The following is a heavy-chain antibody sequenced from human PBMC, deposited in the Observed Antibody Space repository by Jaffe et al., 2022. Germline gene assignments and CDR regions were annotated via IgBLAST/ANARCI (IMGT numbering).Heavy chain of an antibody. V-gene: IGHV3-7*05. J-gene: IGHJ3*02. CDR1: GFTFSSYW. D-gene: IGHD2-15*01. CDR2: IKQDGSEK. Sequence: EVQLVESGGGLVQPGGSLRLSCAASGFTFSSYWMSWVRQAPGKGLEWVANIKQDGSEKYYVDSVKGRFTISRDNAKNSLYLQMNSLRAEDTAVYYCARDGGLLPHDAFDIWGQGTMVTVSS. CDR3: ARDGGLLPHDAFDI.